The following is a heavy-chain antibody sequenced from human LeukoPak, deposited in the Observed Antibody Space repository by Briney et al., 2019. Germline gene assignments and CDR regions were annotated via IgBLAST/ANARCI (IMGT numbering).Heavy chain of an antibody. CDR3: AKDHRVNSYGWLCYFDY. CDR1: GFTFSSYA. CDR2: ISGSGGST. D-gene: IGHD5-18*01. J-gene: IGHJ4*02. V-gene: IGHV3-23*01. Sequence: PGGSLRLSCAASGFTFSSYAMSWVRQAPGKGLEWVSGISGSGGSTYYADSVKGRFTISRDNSKNTLYLQMNSLRAEDTAVYYCAKDHRVNSYGWLCYFDYWGQGTLVTVSS.